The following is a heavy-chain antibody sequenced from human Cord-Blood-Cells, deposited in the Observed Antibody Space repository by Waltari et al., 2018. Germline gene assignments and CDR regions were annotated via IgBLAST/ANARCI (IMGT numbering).Heavy chain of an antibody. CDR3: ARGGPSEWLVLIDY. J-gene: IGHJ4*02. V-gene: IGHV4-34*01. CDR1: GGSFWGYY. CDR2: INHSGST. D-gene: IGHD6-19*01. Sequence: QVQLQQWGAGLLKPSEPLSLTCAVYGGSFWGYYWRWTRQPPVKGLPWIGEINHSGSTNYNPSLKSRVTISVDTSKNQFSLKLSSVTAADTAVYYCARGGPSEWLVLIDYWGQGTLVTVSS.